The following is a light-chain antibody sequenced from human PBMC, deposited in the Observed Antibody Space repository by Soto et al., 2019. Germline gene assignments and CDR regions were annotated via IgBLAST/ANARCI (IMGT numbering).Light chain of an antibody. CDR1: SSDVGGYNY. V-gene: IGLV2-11*01. CDR3: CSYAGSYVV. CDR2: DVS. J-gene: IGLJ2*01. Sequence: QSALTQPRSVSGSPGQSVTISCTGTSSDVGGYNYVSWYQQHPGKAPKLMIYDVSKRPSGVPDRFSGSKSGNTASLTISGLQAEDEADYSCCSYAGSYVVFGGGTKLT.